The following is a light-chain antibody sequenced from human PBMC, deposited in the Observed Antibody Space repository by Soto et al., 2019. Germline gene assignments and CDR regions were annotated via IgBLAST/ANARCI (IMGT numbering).Light chain of an antibody. CDR3: SSYTSSSPVV. CDR1: SSDVGGYNY. CDR2: DVS. V-gene: IGLV2-14*01. Sequence: QSALTQPASVSGSPGQSITISCTGTSSDVGGYNYVCWYQQHPGKAPKLIIYDVSNRPSGVSNRFSASKSGNTASLSISGLQAEDEADYYCSSYTSSSPVVFGGGTKLPVL. J-gene: IGLJ3*02.